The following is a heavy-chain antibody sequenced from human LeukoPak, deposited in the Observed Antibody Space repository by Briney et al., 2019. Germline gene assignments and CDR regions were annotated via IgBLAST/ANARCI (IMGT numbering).Heavy chain of an antibody. CDR2: IYSGGST. D-gene: IGHD6-13*01. CDR1: RFTVSSKY. J-gene: IGHJ4*02. V-gene: IGHV3-53*01. Sequence: GGSLRLSCAASRFTVSSKYMSWVRQAPGKGLEWVSVIYSGGSTYYVDSVKGRFTISRDNSKNTLYLQMNSLRAEDTAVYYCARFARNIAAAGYYFDYWGQGTLVTVSS. CDR3: ARFARNIAAAGYYFDY.